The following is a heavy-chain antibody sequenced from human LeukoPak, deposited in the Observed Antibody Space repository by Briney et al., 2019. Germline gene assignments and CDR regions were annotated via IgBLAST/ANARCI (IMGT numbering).Heavy chain of an antibody. Sequence: PGRSLRLSCAASGLTFSSYAMHWVRQAPGKGLEWVAVISYDGSNKYYADSVKGRFTISRDNSKNTLYLQMNSLRAEDTAVYYCARAPGEDDYGDYSYYFDYWGQGTLVTVSS. V-gene: IGHV3-30*04. CDR2: ISYDGSNK. D-gene: IGHD4-17*01. J-gene: IGHJ4*02. CDR3: ARAPGEDDYGDYSYYFDY. CDR1: GLTFSSYA.